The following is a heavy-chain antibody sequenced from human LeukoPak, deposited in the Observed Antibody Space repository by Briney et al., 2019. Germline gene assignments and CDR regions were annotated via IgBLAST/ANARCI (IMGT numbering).Heavy chain of an antibody. CDR3: ASWTYYYHSSGYY. D-gene: IGHD3-22*01. CDR1: GFTDSSNY. Sequence: PGGSLRLSCVSSGFTDSSNYMSWVRQAPGKGLAWVSVIYAGGSTYYADSVKGRFTISRDNSKNTLYLQMNSLRAEDTAVYYCASWTYYYHSSGYYWGQGTLVTVSS. CDR2: IYAGGST. V-gene: IGHV3-53*01. J-gene: IGHJ4*02.